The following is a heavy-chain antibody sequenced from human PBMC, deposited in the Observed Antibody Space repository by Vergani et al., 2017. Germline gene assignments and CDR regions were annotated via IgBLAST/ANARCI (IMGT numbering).Heavy chain of an antibody. CDR2: IYYSGST. D-gene: IGHD4-17*01. V-gene: IGHV4-30-4*08. Sequence: QVQLVESGGGLVKPGGSLRLSCAASGFTFSDYYMSWIRQAPGKGLEWIGYIYYSGSTYYNPSLKSRVTISVDTSKNQFSLKLSSVTAADTAVYYCARETGESRTYYFDYWGQGTLVTVSS. CDR1: GFTFSDYY. J-gene: IGHJ4*02. CDR3: ARETGESRTYYFDY.